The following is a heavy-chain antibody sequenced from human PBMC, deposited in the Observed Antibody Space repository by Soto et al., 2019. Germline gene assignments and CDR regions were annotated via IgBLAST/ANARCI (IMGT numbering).Heavy chain of an antibody. Sequence: SETMSLTCTLSAGSISSSSYYWGWIRQPPGKGLDWSGNIFYSGCTNYNPTLKSRVTISPDTSKNQFSLQLNSVTAAATAVYYCAALAAAGTAPNWFDPWGQGTLVTVSS. CDR3: AALAAAGTAPNWFDP. J-gene: IGHJ5*02. D-gene: IGHD6-13*01. V-gene: IGHV4-39*01. CDR2: IFYSGCT. CDR1: AGSISSSSYY.